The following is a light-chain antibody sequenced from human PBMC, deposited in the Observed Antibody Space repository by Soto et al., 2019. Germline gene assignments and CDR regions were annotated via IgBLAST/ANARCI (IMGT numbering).Light chain of an antibody. V-gene: IGLV2-11*01. Sequence: QSALTQPRSVSGSPGQSVTISCTGTSSDVGGYNYVSWYQQHPGKAPKLMIYDVSKRPSGVHERFSGSKSGNTASLTISGLQAEDEAGYYCCSYAGSYTYVFGTGTKVTVL. CDR2: DVS. J-gene: IGLJ1*01. CDR3: CSYAGSYTYV. CDR1: SSDVGGYNY.